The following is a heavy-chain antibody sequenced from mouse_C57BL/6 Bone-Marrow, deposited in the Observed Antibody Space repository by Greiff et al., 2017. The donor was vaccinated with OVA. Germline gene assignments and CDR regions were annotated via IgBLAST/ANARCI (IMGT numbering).Heavy chain of an antibody. D-gene: IGHD2-1*01. CDR1: GYAFSSYW. Sequence: QVQLQQSGAELVKPGASVKISCKASGYAFSSYWMNWVKQRPGKGLEWIGQIYPGDGDTNYNGKFKGKATLTADKSSSTAYMQLSSLTSEDSAVYFCARLPIYLLWYNWYFDGWGTGTTVTVSS. V-gene: IGHV1-80*01. CDR3: ARLPIYLLWYNWYFDG. J-gene: IGHJ1*03. CDR2: IYPGDGDT.